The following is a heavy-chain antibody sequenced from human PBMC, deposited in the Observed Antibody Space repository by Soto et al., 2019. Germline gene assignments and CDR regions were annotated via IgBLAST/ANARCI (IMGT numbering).Heavy chain of an antibody. J-gene: IGHJ4*02. CDR1: GFTFSDYY. D-gene: IGHD7-27*01. V-gene: IGHV3-11*06. CDR2: IVSGSTYT. Sequence: VQLVESGGGLVKPGGSLRLSCAASGFTFSDYYMAWTRQAPGKGLEWIAYIVSGSTYTNYADSVKGRFTISRDNSKSTLYLQVDSLRPEDAAVYYCARDPKTSGGQHWAFNYFDSWGQGTLVTVSS. CDR3: ARDPKTSGGQHWAFNYFDS.